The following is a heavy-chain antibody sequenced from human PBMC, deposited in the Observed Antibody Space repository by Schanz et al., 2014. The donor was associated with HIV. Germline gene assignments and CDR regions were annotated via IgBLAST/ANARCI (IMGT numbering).Heavy chain of an antibody. CDR2: TSAGVGTA. J-gene: IGHJ3*02. Sequence: EVQLLESGGGLVQPGGSLRLSCAVSGFTITSYGMSWVRQAPGKGLEWVSTTSAGVGTASYADSVKGRFTISRDNSKKMLFLQMNRLRAEDTAVYYCAIRTPMISFGAFDIWGRGTMVTVSP. CDR3: AIRTPMISFGAFDI. D-gene: IGHD3-16*01. V-gene: IGHV3-23*01. CDR1: GFTITSYG.